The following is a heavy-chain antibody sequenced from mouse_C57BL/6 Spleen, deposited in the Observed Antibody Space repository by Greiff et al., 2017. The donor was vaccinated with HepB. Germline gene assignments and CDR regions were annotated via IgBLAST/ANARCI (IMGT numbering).Heavy chain of an antibody. D-gene: IGHD2-4*01. Sequence: QVQLKQPGAELVKPGASVKLSCKASGYTFTSYWMHWVKQRPGRGLEWIGRIDPNSGGTKYNEKFKSKATLTVDKPSSTAYMQLSSLTSEDSAVYYCAREGYDYDGGPYYYAMDYWGQGTSVTVSS. CDR1: GYTFTSYW. CDR2: IDPNSGGT. J-gene: IGHJ4*01. V-gene: IGHV1-72*01. CDR3: AREGYDYDGGPYYYAMDY.